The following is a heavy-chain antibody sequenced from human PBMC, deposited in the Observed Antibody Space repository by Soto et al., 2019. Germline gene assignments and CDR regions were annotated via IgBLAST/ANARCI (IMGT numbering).Heavy chain of an antibody. Sequence: GESLKISCKGSGYSFTSYWISWVRQMPGKGLEWMGRIDPSDSYTNYSPSFQGHVTISADKSISTAYLQWSSLKASDTAMYYCARASYDSSGYYYVNDAFDIWGQGTMVTVS. V-gene: IGHV5-10-1*01. CDR2: IDPSDSYT. CDR1: GYSFTSYW. J-gene: IGHJ3*02. CDR3: ARASYDSSGYYYVNDAFDI. D-gene: IGHD3-22*01.